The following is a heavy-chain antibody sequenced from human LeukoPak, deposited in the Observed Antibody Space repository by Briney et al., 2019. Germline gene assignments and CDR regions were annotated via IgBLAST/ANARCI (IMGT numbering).Heavy chain of an antibody. J-gene: IGHJ6*03. CDR2: INHSGST. V-gene: IGHV4-34*01. D-gene: IGHD2-2*02. CDR1: GGSFSGYY. CDR3: ARGRTSCYICYYYYMDV. Sequence: PSETLSLTCAVYGGSFSGYYWSWIRQPPGKGLEWIGEINHSGSTNYNPSLKSRVTISVDTSKNQFSLKLSSVTAADTAVYYCARGRTSCYICYYYYMDVWGKGTTVTVSS.